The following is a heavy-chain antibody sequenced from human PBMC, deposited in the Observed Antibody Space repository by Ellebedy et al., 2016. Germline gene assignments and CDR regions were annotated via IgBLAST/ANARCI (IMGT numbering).Heavy chain of an antibody. V-gene: IGHV4-34*01. Sequence: SETLSLTXAVYGGSFSGYYWSWIRQPPGKGLEWIGEINHSGSTNYNPSLKSRVTISVDTSKNQFSLKLSSVTAADTAVYYCARSPIAARRVARRGHYYMDVWGKGTTVTVSS. CDR2: INHSGST. D-gene: IGHD6-6*01. J-gene: IGHJ6*03. CDR1: GGSFSGYY. CDR3: ARSPIAARRVARRGHYYMDV.